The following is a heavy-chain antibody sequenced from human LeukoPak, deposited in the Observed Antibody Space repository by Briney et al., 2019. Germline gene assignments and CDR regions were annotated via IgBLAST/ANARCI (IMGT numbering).Heavy chain of an antibody. CDR2: ISSSSSTI. J-gene: IGHJ3*02. CDR1: GLTFSSYS. V-gene: IGHV3-48*02. CDR3: ARYLSGRYAFDS. D-gene: IGHD3-10*01. Sequence: PGGSLTLSCAASGLTFSSYSMLWVRQAPGKGLEWVSYISSSSSTIYYADSVEGRFTLYRDNDKNSLYLQMNRLRDEHTAVYYCARYLSGRYAFDSWGQGTMVTVAS.